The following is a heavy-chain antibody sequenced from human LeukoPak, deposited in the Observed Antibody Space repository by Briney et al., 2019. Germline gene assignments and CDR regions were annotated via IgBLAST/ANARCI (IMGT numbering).Heavy chain of an antibody. CDR3: ARERVEYQLLSIREVYHFDY. J-gene: IGHJ4*02. Sequence: GGSLRLSCAVSGFTFSSYSMNWVRQAPGKGLEWVSCISSSSRYIYYAESVEGRFTISRDNAKNSLYLQMNSLRAEDTAVYYCARERVEYQLLSIREVYHFDYWGQGILVTVSS. CDR2: ISSSSRYI. D-gene: IGHD2-2*01. V-gene: IGHV3-21*01. CDR1: GFTFSSYS.